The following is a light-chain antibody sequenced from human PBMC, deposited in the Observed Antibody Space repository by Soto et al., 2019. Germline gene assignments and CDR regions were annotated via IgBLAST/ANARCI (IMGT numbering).Light chain of an antibody. Sequence: DIVMTQTPLSLPVTPGEPASISCRSSQSLLDSDDGNTYLDWYLQKPGQSPQLLIYTVSYRASGVPDRFSGSGSGTDFTLKISRVEAEDVGVYYCMQRIEFPVTFGRGTKVDIK. CDR1: QSLLDSDDGNTY. V-gene: IGKV2-40*01. CDR2: TVS. CDR3: MQRIEFPVT. J-gene: IGKJ4*01.